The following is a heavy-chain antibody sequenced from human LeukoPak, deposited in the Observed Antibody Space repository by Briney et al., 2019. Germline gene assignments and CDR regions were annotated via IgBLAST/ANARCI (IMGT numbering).Heavy chain of an antibody. CDR1: GFTFSSNP. J-gene: IGHJ4*02. CDR3: ATTKQARRYFDY. Sequence: PGGSLRLSCAGSGFTFSSNPLSWVRQAPGKGLEWVSAINPSGGNTYYADSVRGRFTISRDNSKNTPYLQMNTLRAEDTAVYYCATTKQARRYFDYWGQGTLVTVSS. CDR2: INPSGGNT. V-gene: IGHV3-23*01. D-gene: IGHD1-1*01.